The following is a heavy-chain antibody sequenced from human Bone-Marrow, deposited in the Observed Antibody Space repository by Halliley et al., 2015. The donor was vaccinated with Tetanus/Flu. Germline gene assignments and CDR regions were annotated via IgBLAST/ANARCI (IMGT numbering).Heavy chain of an antibody. D-gene: IGHD1-26*01. V-gene: IGHV3-7*03. CDR2: IKQGGSYK. CDR3: ARGLGFYFDC. Sequence: WVAAIKQGGSYKYYVDSVKGRFTISRDDARNSLGLQMNSLRVDDTAVYFCARGLGFYFDCWGQGSLVTVSS. J-gene: IGHJ4*02.